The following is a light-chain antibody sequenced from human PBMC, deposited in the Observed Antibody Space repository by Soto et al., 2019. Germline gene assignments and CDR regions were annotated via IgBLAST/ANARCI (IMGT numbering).Light chain of an antibody. J-gene: IGLJ1*01. V-gene: IGLV2-11*01. Sequence: QSALTQPHSVSGSPGQSVTFSCTGTSSDVGAYIYVSWYQQHPGKAPKLIIYDVIKRPSGVPDRFSGSKSGNTASLTISGLQAEDEADYYCCSYAGSYTHVFGTGTKVTVL. CDR3: CSYAGSYTHV. CDR1: SSDVGAYIY. CDR2: DVI.